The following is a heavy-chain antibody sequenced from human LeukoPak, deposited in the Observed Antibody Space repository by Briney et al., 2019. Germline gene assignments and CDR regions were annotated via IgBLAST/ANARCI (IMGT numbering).Heavy chain of an antibody. Sequence: SVKVSCKASGGTFSSYAISWVRQAPGQGLEWMGGIIPIFGTANYAQKFQGRVTITADESTSTAYMELSSLRSEDTAVYYCARVVVAANEWYNWFDPWGQGTLVTVSS. CDR3: ARVVVAANEWYNWFDP. CDR2: IIPIFGTA. V-gene: IGHV1-69*13. CDR1: GGTFSSYA. J-gene: IGHJ5*02. D-gene: IGHD2-15*01.